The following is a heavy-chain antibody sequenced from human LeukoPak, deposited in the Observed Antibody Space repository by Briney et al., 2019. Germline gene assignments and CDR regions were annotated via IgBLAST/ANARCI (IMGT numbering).Heavy chain of an antibody. J-gene: IGHJ4*02. V-gene: IGHV3-48*03. CDR2: IISSGSTI. CDR1: GFTFSSYE. Sequence: GGSLRLSCAASGFTFSSYEMNWVRQAPGKGLEWVSYIISSGSTIYYADSVKGRFTISRDNAKNSLYLQMNSLRADDTAVYYCASHYYDSSGYSYFDYWGQGTLVTVSS. CDR3: ASHYYDSSGYSYFDY. D-gene: IGHD3-22*01.